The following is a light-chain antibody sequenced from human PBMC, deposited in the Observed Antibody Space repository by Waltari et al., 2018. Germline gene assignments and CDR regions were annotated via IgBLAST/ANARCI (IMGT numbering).Light chain of an antibody. V-gene: IGKV1-33*01. CDR3: QRYDNLPVFA. CDR1: QDISNY. CDR2: DAS. J-gene: IGKJ3*01. Sequence: DIQMTQSPSSLSASVGDSVTITCQASQDISNYLIWYQQKPGKAPNLLIHDASKLETGVPSRFSGSQSGTHFTLIISSLQPEDVATYYCQRYDNLPVFAFGPGTKVDIK.